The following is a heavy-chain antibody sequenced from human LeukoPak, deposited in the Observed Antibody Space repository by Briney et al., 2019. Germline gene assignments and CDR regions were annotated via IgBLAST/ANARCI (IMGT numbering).Heavy chain of an antibody. J-gene: IGHJ6*03. CDR1: GYTFTSYD. CDR2: MNPNSGNT. Sequence: ASVKVSCKASGYTFTSYDINWVRQATGQGLEWMGWMNPNSGNTGYAQKFRGRVTMTRNTSISTAYMELSSLRSEDTAVYYCARAVRYFDWAAGKANYYYYYYYMDVWGKGTTVTVSS. D-gene: IGHD3-9*01. V-gene: IGHV1-8*01. CDR3: ARAVRYFDWAAGKANYYYYYYYMDV.